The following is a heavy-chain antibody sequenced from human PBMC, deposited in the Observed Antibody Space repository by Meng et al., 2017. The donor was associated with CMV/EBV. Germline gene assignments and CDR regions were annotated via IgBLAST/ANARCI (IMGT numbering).Heavy chain of an antibody. CDR1: GFTFSSYW. Sequence: GGSLRLSCAASGFTFSSYWMSWVRQAPGKGLEWVSSISSSSSYIYYADSVKGRFTISRDNAKNSLYLQMNSLRAEDTAVYYCARGRLGSYSSVDYWGQGTLVTVSS. V-gene: IGHV3-21*01. CDR2: ISSSSSYI. J-gene: IGHJ4*02. D-gene: IGHD1-26*01. CDR3: ARGRLGSYSSVDY.